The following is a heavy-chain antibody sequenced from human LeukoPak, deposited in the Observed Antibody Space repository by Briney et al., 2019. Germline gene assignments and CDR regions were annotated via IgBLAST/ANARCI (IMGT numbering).Heavy chain of an antibody. CDR2: IWYDGSNK. Sequence: PGRSLRLSCAASGFTFSSYGMHWVRQAPGKGLEWVAVIWYDGSNKYYADPVKGRFTISRDDSKNTLYLQMNSLRAEDTAVYYCARALTPGWFDPWGQGTLVTVSS. CDR3: ARALTPGWFDP. J-gene: IGHJ5*02. CDR1: GFTFSSYG. V-gene: IGHV3-33*01. D-gene: IGHD1-14*01.